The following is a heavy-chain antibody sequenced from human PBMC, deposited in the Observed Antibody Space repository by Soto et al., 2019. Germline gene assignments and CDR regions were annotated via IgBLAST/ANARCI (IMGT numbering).Heavy chain of an antibody. D-gene: IGHD6-19*01. Sequence: QVPLVQSGAEVKKPGASVKVSCKASGYTFTSYDINWVRQATGQGLEWMGWMNPNSGNTGYAQKFQGRVTMTRNTSISTAYMELSSLRSEDTAVYYCARSLSGWYLENYYYGMDVWGQGTTVTVSS. V-gene: IGHV1-8*01. CDR3: ARSLSGWYLENYYYGMDV. J-gene: IGHJ6*02. CDR1: GYTFTSYD. CDR2: MNPNSGNT.